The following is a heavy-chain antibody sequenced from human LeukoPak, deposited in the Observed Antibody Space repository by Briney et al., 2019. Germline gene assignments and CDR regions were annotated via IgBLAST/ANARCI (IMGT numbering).Heavy chain of an antibody. CDR3: ARHFVAPETRFDPAAIEFGEGNWFDP. CDR2: IYYSGST. Sequence: SETLSLTCTVSGGSISSSSYYWGWIRQPPGKGLEWIGSIYYSGSTYYNPSLKSRVTISVDTSKNQFSLKLSSVTAADTAVYYCARHFVAPETRFDPAAIEFGEGNWFDPWGQGTLVTVSS. D-gene: IGHD2-2*01. V-gene: IGHV4-39*01. J-gene: IGHJ5*02. CDR1: GGSISSSSYY.